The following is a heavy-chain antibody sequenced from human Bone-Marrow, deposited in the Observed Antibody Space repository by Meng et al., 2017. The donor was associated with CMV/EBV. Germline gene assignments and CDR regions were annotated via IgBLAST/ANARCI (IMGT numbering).Heavy chain of an antibody. J-gene: IGHJ5*02. Sequence: SETLSLTCTVSGYSISSGYYWGWIRQPPGKGLEWIGSIYYSGSTNYNPSLKSRVTISVDTSKNQFSLKLSSVTAADTAVYYCARAPIVVVPAAIIGGWFDPWGQGTLVTVSS. CDR1: GYSISSGYY. V-gene: IGHV4-38-2*02. CDR3: ARAPIVVVPAAIIGGWFDP. CDR2: IYYSGST. D-gene: IGHD2-2*01.